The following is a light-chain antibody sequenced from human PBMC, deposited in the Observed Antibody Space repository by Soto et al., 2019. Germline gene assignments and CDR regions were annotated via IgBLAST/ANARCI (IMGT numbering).Light chain of an antibody. CDR2: GTS. CDR1: QSVNSGY. J-gene: IGKJ1*01. CDR3: HQYHASPTWK. V-gene: IGKV3-20*01. Sequence: EVVLTQSPGTLSLSPGERAILSCRASQSVNSGYLAWYQQKPGQAPRLLIYGTSIRAAGIPDRFSGSGSGTDFTLTISRLEPEDFAVYSCHQYHASPTWKFGHGTKVE.